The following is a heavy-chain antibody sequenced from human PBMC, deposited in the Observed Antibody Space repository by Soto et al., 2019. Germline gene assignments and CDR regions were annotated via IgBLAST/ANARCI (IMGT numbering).Heavy chain of an antibody. D-gene: IGHD6-13*01. Sequence: GGSLRLSCAASGFTFSSYAMTWLRQAPGKGPEWISVITGGGDRTWYADSVKGRFTISRDNSKNTVYVQMNSLRAEDTAIYYFAKGVGIAAHKALDYWGQGTQVTVSS. V-gene: IGHV3-23*01. J-gene: IGHJ4*02. CDR2: ITGGGDRT. CDR1: GFTFSSYA. CDR3: AKGVGIAAHKALDY.